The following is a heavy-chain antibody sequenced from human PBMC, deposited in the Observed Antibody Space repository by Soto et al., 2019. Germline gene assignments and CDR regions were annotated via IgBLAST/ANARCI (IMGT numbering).Heavy chain of an antibody. CDR2: IYYSGST. CDR1: GGSISSGDYY. D-gene: IGHD6-13*01. V-gene: IGHV4-30-4*01. Sequence: QVQLQESGPGLVKPSQTLSLTCTVSGGSISSGDYYWSWIRQPPGKGLGWIGYIYYSGSTYYNPSLKSRVTISVDTSKNQFSLKLSSVTAADTAVYYCARAGGGQQLAMPFDYWGQGTLVTVSS. CDR3: ARAGGGQQLAMPFDY. J-gene: IGHJ4*02.